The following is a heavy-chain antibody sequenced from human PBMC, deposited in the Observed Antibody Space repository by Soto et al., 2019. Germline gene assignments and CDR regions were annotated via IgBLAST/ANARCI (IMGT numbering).Heavy chain of an antibody. D-gene: IGHD3-10*01. Sequence: QVQLVQSGAEVKKPGSSVKVSCKASGGTFSSYTISWVRQAPGQGLEWMGRIIPILGIANYAQKFQGRVTITADKSTSTAYIELSSLRSEDTAVYYCARDSSGGFGEVRLDYWGQGTLVTVSS. CDR1: GGTFSSYT. CDR2: IIPILGIA. J-gene: IGHJ4*02. V-gene: IGHV1-69*08. CDR3: ARDSSGGFGEVRLDY.